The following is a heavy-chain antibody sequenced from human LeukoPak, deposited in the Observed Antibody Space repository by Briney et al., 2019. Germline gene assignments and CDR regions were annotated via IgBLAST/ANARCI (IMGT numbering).Heavy chain of an antibody. CDR1: GFTFSGSA. V-gene: IGHV3-73*01. CDR3: TSMIVVAPNACYLDY. Sequence: QSGGSLRLSCAASGFTFSGSAMHWVRQASGKGLEWVGRIRSKANSYATAYAASVKGRLTISRDDSKNTAYLQMNSLRTEDTAVYYCTSMIVVAPNACYLDYWGQGTLVTVSS. CDR2: IRSKANSYAT. J-gene: IGHJ4*02. D-gene: IGHD3-22*01.